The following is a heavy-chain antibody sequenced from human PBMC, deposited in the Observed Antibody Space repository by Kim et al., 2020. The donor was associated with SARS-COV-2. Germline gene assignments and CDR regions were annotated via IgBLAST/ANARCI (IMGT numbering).Heavy chain of an antibody. CDR2: INGDGSST. J-gene: IGHJ4*02. CDR1: GFTFSNNW. CDR3: ARELGIG. D-gene: IGHD2-21*01. V-gene: IGHV3-74*01. Sequence: GGSLRLSCAASGFTFSNNWMHWVRQAPGKGLVWVSRINGDGSSTSYADSVKGRFTISRDNAKNTLYLQMNNLRAEDTAVYYCARELGIGWGQGALVTVSS.